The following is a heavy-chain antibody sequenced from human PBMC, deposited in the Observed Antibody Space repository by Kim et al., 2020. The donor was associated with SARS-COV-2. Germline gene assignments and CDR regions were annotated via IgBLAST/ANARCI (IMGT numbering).Heavy chain of an antibody. J-gene: IGHJ4*02. D-gene: IGHD5-12*01. CDR3: ARGGGYSGYDADY. Sequence: YTPSLTRRVTISVDTSKNQFSLKLSSVTAADTAVYYCARGGGYSGYDADYWGQGTLVTVSS. V-gene: IGHV4-34*01.